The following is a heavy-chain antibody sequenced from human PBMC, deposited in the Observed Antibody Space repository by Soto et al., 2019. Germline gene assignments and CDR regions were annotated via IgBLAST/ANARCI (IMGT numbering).Heavy chain of an antibody. J-gene: IGHJ3*02. Sequence: QVQLVESGGGVVQPGRSPRLSCAASGFTFSNFAMHWVRQAPGKGLEWLAAVWFDGSNKYYGDSVRGRFTISRGNSRNTLYLQMNSLRPEDTAVYYCTRDHHAFDIWGQGTMVTVSS. CDR2: VWFDGSNK. CDR1: GFTFSNFA. V-gene: IGHV3-33*01. CDR3: TRDHHAFDI.